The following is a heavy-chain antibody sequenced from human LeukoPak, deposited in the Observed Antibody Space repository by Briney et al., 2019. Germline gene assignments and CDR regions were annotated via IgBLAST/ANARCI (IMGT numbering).Heavy chain of an antibody. J-gene: IGHJ4*02. CDR2: MYYTGNI. CDR3: ARGSRYYGSGSYYYEKDY. V-gene: IGHV4-59*01. Sequence: SETLSLTCTVTGGSISKYYWSWLRQPPGKGLEWIASMYYTGNINYNPSLKSRVTMSADTSKNQFSLKLTSVTAADTAVYYCARGSRYYGSGSYYYEKDYWGQGTLVTVSS. D-gene: IGHD3-10*01. CDR1: GGSISKYY.